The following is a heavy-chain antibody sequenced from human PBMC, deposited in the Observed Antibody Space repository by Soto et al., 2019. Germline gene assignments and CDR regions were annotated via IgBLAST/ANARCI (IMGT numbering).Heavy chain of an antibody. V-gene: IGHV4-59*01. J-gene: IGHJ4*02. CDR1: GGSISDFY. CDR2: VYYSGRT. D-gene: IGHD6-6*01. CDR3: ARVGGVAARTFDY. Sequence: SETLSLTCTVSGGSISDFYWSWARQPPGKGLEWIGYVYYSGRTDYNPSLKGRVTISIDTSKNQFSLKLRSVTAADTAVYYCARVGGVAARTFDYWGQGTLVTVSS.